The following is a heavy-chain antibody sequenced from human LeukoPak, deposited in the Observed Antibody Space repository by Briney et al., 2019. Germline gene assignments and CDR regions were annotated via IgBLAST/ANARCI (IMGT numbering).Heavy chain of an antibody. J-gene: IGHJ3*02. CDR3: ARGHYGGNSPADDAFDI. CDR2: IYYSGST. D-gene: IGHD4-23*01. CDR1: GGSISSGGYY. V-gene: IGHV4-30-4*08. Sequence: PSETLSLTCTVSGGSISSGGYYWSWIRQHPGKGLEWIGYIYYSGSTYYNPSLKSRVTISVDTSKNQFSLKLSSVTAADTAVYYCARGHYGGNSPADDAFDIWGQGTMVTVSS.